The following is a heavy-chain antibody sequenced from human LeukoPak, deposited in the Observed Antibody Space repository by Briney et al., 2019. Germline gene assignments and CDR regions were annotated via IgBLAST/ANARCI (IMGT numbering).Heavy chain of an antibody. Sequence: SETLSLTCTVSGGSISSGSYYWSWIRQPAGKGLEWIGRIYTSGSTNYNPSLKTRVTISVDTSENQFSLKLTSVTAADTAVYYCARLPLFTSDFNPSDYWGQGTLVTVSS. CDR1: GGSISSGSYY. J-gene: IGHJ4*02. V-gene: IGHV4-61*02. D-gene: IGHD3/OR15-3a*01. CDR2: IYTSGST. CDR3: ARLPLFTSDFNPSDY.